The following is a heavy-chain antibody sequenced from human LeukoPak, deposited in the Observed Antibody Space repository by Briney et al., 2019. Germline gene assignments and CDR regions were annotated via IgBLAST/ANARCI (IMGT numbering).Heavy chain of an antibody. CDR3: ARDTLRFLEWLLSPIDAFDI. Sequence: ASVTVSCKASGYTFTSYGISWVRQAPGQGLEGMGWISAYNGNTNYAQKLQGRVTMTTDTSTSTAYMELRSLRSDDTAVYYCARDTLRFLEWLLSPIDAFDIWGQGTMVTVSS. D-gene: IGHD3-3*01. V-gene: IGHV1-18*01. J-gene: IGHJ3*02. CDR2: ISAYNGNT. CDR1: GYTFTSYG.